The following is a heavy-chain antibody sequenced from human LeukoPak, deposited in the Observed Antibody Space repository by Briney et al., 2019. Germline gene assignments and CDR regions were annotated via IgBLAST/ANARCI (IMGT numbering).Heavy chain of an antibody. CDR2: ISWNSGSI. CDR3: ATDYGDYSSDY. Sequence: GGSLRLSCAASGFTFSSYSMNWVRQAPGKGLEWVSGISWNSGSIGYADSVKGRFTISRDNAKNSLYLQMNSLRAEDTALYYCATDYGDYSSDYWGQGTLVTVSS. V-gene: IGHV3-9*01. J-gene: IGHJ4*02. CDR1: GFTFSSYS. D-gene: IGHD4-17*01.